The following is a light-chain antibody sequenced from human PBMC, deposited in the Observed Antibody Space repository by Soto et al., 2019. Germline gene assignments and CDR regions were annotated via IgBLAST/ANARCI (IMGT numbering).Light chain of an antibody. Sequence: DIPMTQSPSSLSASVGDRVTITCRASQSISSYLNWYQQKPGKAPKLLIYAASSLQSGVPSRFGGSGSGTDFTLTISSLQPEDFATYYCQQSYSTLSITFCQGTRLEIK. V-gene: IGKV1-39*01. CDR1: QSISSY. CDR3: QQSYSTLSIT. J-gene: IGKJ5*01. CDR2: AAS.